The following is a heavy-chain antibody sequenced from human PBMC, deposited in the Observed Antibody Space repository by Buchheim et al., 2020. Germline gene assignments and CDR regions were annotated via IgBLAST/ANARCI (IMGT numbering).Heavy chain of an antibody. CDR2: IKSKTDGGTT. Sequence: EVQLVESGGGLVQPGGSLRLSCAASGFTVSRNYMSWGRQAPGKGLEWVGRIKSKTDGGTTDYAAPVKGRFTISRDDSKNTLYLQMNSLKTEDTAVYYCTTRITMIVVVTAVFDYWGQGTL. J-gene: IGHJ4*02. V-gene: IGHV3-15*01. CDR3: TTRITMIVVVTAVFDY. D-gene: IGHD3-22*01. CDR1: GFTVSRNY.